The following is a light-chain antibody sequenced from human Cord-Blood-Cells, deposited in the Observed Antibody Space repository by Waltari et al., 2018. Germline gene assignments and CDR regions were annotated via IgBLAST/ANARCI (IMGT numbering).Light chain of an antibody. Sequence: DIQMTQSPSPLSASVGDRVTITCQASQDISNYLNWYQQKPGKAPKLLIYDATNLETGVPSRFSGSGSGTDFTFTISSLQPEDIATYYCQQYDNLPFGQGTKLEIK. V-gene: IGKV1-33*01. CDR2: DAT. J-gene: IGKJ2*01. CDR1: QDISNY. CDR3: QQYDNLP.